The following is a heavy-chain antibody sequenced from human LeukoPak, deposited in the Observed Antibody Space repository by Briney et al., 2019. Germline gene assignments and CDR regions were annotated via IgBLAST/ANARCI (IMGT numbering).Heavy chain of an antibody. CDR2: IYSGGST. J-gene: IGHJ4*02. Sequence: PGGSLRLSCAASGFTVSSNYMSWVRQAPGKGLEWVSVIYSGGSTYYADSVKGRFTISRDNSKNTLYLQMNSLRAEDTAVYHCARGRYYDSSGTGGYWGQGTLVTVSS. CDR3: ARGRYYDSSGTGGY. D-gene: IGHD3-22*01. V-gene: IGHV3-66*01. CDR1: GFTVSSNY.